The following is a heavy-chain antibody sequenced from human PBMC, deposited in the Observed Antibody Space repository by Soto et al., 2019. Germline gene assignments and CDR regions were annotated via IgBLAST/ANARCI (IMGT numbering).Heavy chain of an antibody. D-gene: IGHD1-26*01. J-gene: IGHJ4*02. Sequence: QEQLVESGGDVVQPGRSLTLSCAASGFTFSANAMHWVRQAPGKGLEWVADIAYDGTIKIYRDSVKGRFTISRDDSKSTLYLQMNSLRPEDSAVYYCARDKIKGAPDYLDSWGQGPLVTVSS. V-gene: IGHV3-30-3*01. CDR2: IAYDGTIK. CDR1: GFTFSANA. CDR3: ARDKIKGAPDYLDS.